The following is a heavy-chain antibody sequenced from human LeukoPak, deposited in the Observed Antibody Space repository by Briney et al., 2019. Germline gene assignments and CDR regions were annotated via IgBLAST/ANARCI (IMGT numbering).Heavy chain of an antibody. CDR3: AREGAAPGSHNGFDP. J-gene: IGHJ5*02. Sequence: ASVKVSCKSSIYTFTDYYMNCVRHAPGQGLEWMGWIMPDSGATNYAQKFQGRVTMTRDTSISTAYLELSSLTSDDTAVYFCAREGAAPGSHNGFDPWGQGTLVTVSS. CDR1: IYTFTDYY. CDR2: IMPDSGAT. D-gene: IGHD6-13*01. V-gene: IGHV1-2*02.